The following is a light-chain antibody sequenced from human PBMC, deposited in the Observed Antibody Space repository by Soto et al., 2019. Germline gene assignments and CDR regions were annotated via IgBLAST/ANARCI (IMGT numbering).Light chain of an antibody. V-gene: IGLV1-51*01. CDR1: SSNIGNNY. Sequence: QSVLTQPPSVSAAPGQRVTISCSGSSSNIGNNYVSWYQQVPGTAPKLLIYDNYKRPSGIPDRFSASKSGTSATLGITGLQTGGEADYYCGTWDSSLSDVVFGGGTKLTVL. CDR3: GTWDSSLSDVV. CDR2: DNY. J-gene: IGLJ2*01.